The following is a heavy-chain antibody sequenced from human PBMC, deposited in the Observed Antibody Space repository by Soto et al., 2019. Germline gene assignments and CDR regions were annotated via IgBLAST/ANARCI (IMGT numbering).Heavy chain of an antibody. CDR1: GFTFTDYA. CDR3: ARGSSGYISSWYYFDY. J-gene: IGHJ4*02. D-gene: IGHD6-13*01. Sequence: GGSLRLSCAASGFTFTDYALSWVRQAPGKGLEWVATISGIGGSTYLADSVKGRLSISRDNSKNTVSLLMNSLRAEDTAVYFCARGSSGYISSWYYFDYWGRGTLVNVSS. CDR2: ISGIGGST. V-gene: IGHV3-23*01.